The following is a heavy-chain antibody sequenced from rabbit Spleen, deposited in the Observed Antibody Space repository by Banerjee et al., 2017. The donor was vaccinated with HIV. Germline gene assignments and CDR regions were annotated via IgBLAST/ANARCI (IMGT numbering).Heavy chain of an antibody. CDR2: IDSGSSGFT. V-gene: IGHV1S40*01. D-gene: IGHD1-1*01. J-gene: IGHJ4*01. Sequence: QSLEESGGDLVKPGASLTLTCTASGVSFSSSSYMCWVRQAPGKGLEWIACIDSGSSGFTYFATWAKGRFTCSKTSSTTVTLQMTRLTAADTATYFCARDTSSDYYAGFNLWGPGTLVTVS. CDR3: ARDTSSDYYAGFNL. CDR1: GVSFSSSSY.